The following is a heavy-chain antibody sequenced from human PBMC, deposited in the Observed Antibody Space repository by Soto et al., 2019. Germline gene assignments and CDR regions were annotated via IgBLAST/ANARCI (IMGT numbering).Heavy chain of an antibody. CDR2: IYTSGST. D-gene: IGHD2-21*02. CDR3: ARGLHNCGGDCRKWFDP. V-gene: IGHV4-4*07. J-gene: IGHJ5*02. CDR1: VGSISSYY. Sequence: PSETLSLTCTVSVGSISSYYWSLIRQPAGKGLECIWRIYTSGSTNYNPSLKSRVTMSVATSKNQFSLKLSSVTAEDTALYYCARGLHNCGGDCRKWFDPWGKGKLVTVS.